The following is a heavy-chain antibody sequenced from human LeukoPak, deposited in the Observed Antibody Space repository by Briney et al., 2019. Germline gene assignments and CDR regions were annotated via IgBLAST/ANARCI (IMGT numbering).Heavy chain of an antibody. CDR3: ARDSRGYYGLDY. CDR1: GFSLSTSGVG. V-gene: IGHV2-5*02. Sequence: ESGPTLVNPTQTLTLTCTFSGFSLSTSGVGVGWIRQPPGKALEWLALIYWDDDKRYSPSLKNRLTITKDTSKNQVVLTMTNMDPVDTATYYCARDSRGYYGLDYWGQGALVTVSS. D-gene: IGHD3-22*01. J-gene: IGHJ4*02. CDR2: IYWDDDK.